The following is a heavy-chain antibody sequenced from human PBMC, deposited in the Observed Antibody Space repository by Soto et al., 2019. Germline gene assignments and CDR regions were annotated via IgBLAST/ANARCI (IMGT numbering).Heavy chain of an antibody. Sequence: ASVKVSCKASGGTFSSYAISWVRQAPGQGLEWMGTIHPAGINTAYAQKFQGRVTMTTDTSTSTVYMELTSLTSEDTAAYYCARDTSWKDLVWCFDPWGQGTLVTVSS. J-gene: IGHJ5*02. CDR3: ARDTSWKDLVWCFDP. CDR1: GGTFSSYA. D-gene: IGHD1-1*01. CDR2: IHPAGINT. V-gene: IGHV1-46*03.